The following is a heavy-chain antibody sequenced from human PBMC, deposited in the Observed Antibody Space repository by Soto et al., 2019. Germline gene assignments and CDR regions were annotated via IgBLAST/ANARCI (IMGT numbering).Heavy chain of an antibody. CDR2: IFHSGST. CDR3: ARDGYGDYRSHNAFDI. D-gene: IGHD4-17*01. V-gene: IGHV4-31*03. CDR1: GGSISSGGYY. Sequence: QVQLQESGPGLVKPSQTLSLTCTVSGGSISSGGYYWSWIRQHPGKGLEWIGYIFHSGSTYYNPSLKSRVTMSVDTSKNQFSLKLNSVTAADTAMYYCARDGYGDYRSHNAFDIWGQGTMFIVSS. J-gene: IGHJ3*02.